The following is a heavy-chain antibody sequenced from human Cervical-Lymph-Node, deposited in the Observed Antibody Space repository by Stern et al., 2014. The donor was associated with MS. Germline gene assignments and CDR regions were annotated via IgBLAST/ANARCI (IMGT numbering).Heavy chain of an antibody. CDR1: GYTFTSSD. J-gene: IGHJ6*02. D-gene: IGHD3-10*01. Sequence: QVQLVESGAEVKKPGASVKVSCKASGYTFTSSDINWVRQGTGQGLEWMGWVNTNSGNTGYAQKFQGRVTLTRNTSIRTAYMELSSLRSEDTAVYYCARGVEELLWCGELSRVGWGIDVWGQGTTVTVSS. CDR2: VNTNSGNT. V-gene: IGHV1-8*01. CDR3: ARGVEELLWCGELSRVGWGIDV.